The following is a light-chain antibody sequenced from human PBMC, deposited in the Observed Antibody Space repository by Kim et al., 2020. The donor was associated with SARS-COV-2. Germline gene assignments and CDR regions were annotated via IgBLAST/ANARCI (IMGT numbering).Light chain of an antibody. J-gene: IGKJ2*01. CDR1: QSISIH. CDR3: QQSYSAPVT. V-gene: IGKV1-39*01. Sequence: ASVGDRVTITCRASQSISIHLSWYQQKPGKAPKFLIYAASTLQSGVPSRFSGSGSGTEFTLTISSLQLEDFAIYYCQQSYSAPVTFGQGTKLEI. CDR2: AAS.